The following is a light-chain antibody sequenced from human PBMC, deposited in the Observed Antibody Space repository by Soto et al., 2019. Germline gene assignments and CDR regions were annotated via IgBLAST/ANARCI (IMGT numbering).Light chain of an antibody. CDR1: QSVSNNY. V-gene: IGKV3-11*01. CDR3: QQRNVWPPIT. Sequence: EIVLTQSPGTLSLSPGERATLSCRSSQSVSNNYLAWYQQKPGQAPRLLIYGASNRATGIPARFSGSGSGTDFTLVISSLEPEDFAVYYCQQRNVWPPITFGQGTRLEIK. J-gene: IGKJ5*01. CDR2: GAS.